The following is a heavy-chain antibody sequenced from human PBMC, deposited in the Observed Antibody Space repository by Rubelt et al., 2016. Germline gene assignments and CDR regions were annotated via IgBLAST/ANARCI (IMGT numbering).Heavy chain of an antibody. D-gene: IGHD3-22*01. CDR2: IDYNGVT. J-gene: IGHJ4*02. Sequence: QLQLQESGPGLVKPSETLSLTCTVSGGSTISNNYLWGWLRQPPGRGLEWIGHIDYNGVTYHNPSLQSRRTMSVDTSKKQISLKLSSVSAADTAIYYCVRNLYDGSGYFFWGQGTLVTVSS. CDR3: VRNLYDGSGYFF. V-gene: IGHV4-39*01. CDR1: GGSTISNNYL.